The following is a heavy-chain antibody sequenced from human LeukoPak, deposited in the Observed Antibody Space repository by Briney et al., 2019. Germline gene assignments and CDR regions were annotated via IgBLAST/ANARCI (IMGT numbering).Heavy chain of an antibody. CDR3: ARVTIFGVVILFDY. CDR2: IYPTGGA. V-gene: IGHV4-30-2*01. D-gene: IGHD3-3*01. J-gene: IGHJ4*02. Sequence: SQTLSLTCTVSGDSINSGGFFWSWSRQPPGKGLEWVGYIYPTGGASYNPSLKRRVTMSVDKSQHQFSLKLSAVTAADTAVYYCARVTIFGVVILFDYWGQGALVTVSS. CDR1: GDSINSGGFF.